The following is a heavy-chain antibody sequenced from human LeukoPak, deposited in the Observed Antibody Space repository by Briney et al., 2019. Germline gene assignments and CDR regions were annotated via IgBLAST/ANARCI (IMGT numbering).Heavy chain of an antibody. Sequence: SVKVSCKASGGTFSSYAISWVRQAPGQGLEWMGRIIPILGIANYAQKFQGRVTITADKSTSTAYMELSSLRSEDTAVYYCARAVVVAAPDYYYYGMDVWGQGTTVTVSS. CDR1: GGTFSSYA. CDR3: ARAVVVAAPDYYYYGMDV. CDR2: IIPILGIA. V-gene: IGHV1-69*04. J-gene: IGHJ6*02. D-gene: IGHD2-15*01.